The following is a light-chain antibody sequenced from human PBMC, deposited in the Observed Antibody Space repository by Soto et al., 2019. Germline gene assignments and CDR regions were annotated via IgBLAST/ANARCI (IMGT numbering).Light chain of an antibody. Sequence: QSLLTQPASVSVSPGQSITISCSGTTSDVGGYNLVSWYQQHTAKAPKLLIYEGTQRPSGVSSRFSGSKSGNTASLTISGLQAEDEADYYCCSYASSSSYVFGTGTKVTVL. J-gene: IGLJ1*01. CDR2: EGT. CDR1: TSDVGGYNL. CDR3: CSYASSSSYV. V-gene: IGLV2-23*01.